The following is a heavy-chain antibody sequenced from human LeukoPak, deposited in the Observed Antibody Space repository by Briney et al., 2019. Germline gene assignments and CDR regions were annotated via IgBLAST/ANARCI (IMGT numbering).Heavy chain of an antibody. Sequence: PGGSLRLSCAASGFTFSSYWMSWVRQAPGKGLEWVANIKQDGSEKYYVDSVKGRFTISRDNAKNSLYLQMNSLRAEDTAVYYCVSSGWYLYYFDYWGQGTLVTVSS. CDR1: GFTFSSYW. CDR2: IKQDGSEK. CDR3: VSSGWYLYYFDY. J-gene: IGHJ4*02. V-gene: IGHV3-7*01. D-gene: IGHD6-19*01.